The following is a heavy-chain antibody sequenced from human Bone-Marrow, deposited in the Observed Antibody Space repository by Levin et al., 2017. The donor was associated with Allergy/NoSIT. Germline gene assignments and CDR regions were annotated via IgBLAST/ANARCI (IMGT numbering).Heavy chain of an antibody. V-gene: IGHV3-11*05. J-gene: IGHJ4*02. Sequence: GGSLRLSCVASGISFTDYYMSWIRQAPGKGLEWLSFISTSSNYANYADSVKGRFTISRDDAKNSLYLEMNSLKVEDTAIYYCARGGAGPFDQWGQGALVTVSS. CDR1: GISFTDYY. CDR2: ISTSSNYA. D-gene: IGHD6-19*01. CDR3: ARGGAGPFDQ.